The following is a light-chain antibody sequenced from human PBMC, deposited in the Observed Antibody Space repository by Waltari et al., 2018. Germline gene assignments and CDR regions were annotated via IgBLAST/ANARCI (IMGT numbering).Light chain of an antibody. Sequence: DIQMTQSPSSLSASVGDRVTITCRASQDISKYLAWFQQKPGKAPKSLIHAASNLQSGGPSKFSGSGSGTDFTLTISRLQPEDFATYYCQQYNTYPYTFGQGTKLEIK. CDR2: AAS. V-gene: IGKV1-16*02. J-gene: IGKJ2*01. CDR3: QQYNTYPYT. CDR1: QDISKY.